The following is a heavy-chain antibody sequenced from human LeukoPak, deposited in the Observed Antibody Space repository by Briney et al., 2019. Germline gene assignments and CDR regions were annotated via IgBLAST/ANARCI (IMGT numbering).Heavy chain of an antibody. CDR1: GGTFSSYA. J-gene: IGHJ4*02. D-gene: IGHD3-22*01. CDR3: ASVYDSGGYYPFDY. CDR2: IIPIFGTA. V-gene: IGHV1-69*13. Sequence: SVKVSCKASGGTFSSYAISWVRQAPGQGLEWMGGIIPIFGTANYAQKFQGRVTITADESTSTAYMELSSLRSEDTAVYYCASVYDSGGYYPFDYWGQGTLVTVSS.